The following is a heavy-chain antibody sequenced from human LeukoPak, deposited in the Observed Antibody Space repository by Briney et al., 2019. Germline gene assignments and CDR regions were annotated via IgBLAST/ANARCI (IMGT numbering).Heavy chain of an antibody. CDR2: IRDKPHSYTT. CDR1: GFTFSDSY. V-gene: IGHV3-72*01. CDR3: IRVRHGDYLDP. J-gene: IGHJ5*02. Sequence: GGSLRLSCAASGFTFSDSYMDWVRQAPGKGLQWVGRIRDKPHSYTTDYAASVKGRFTISRDDSQNSMFLQMNSLKTEDTAVYYCIRVRHGDYLDPSGLGTLVTVSS. D-gene: IGHD4-17*01.